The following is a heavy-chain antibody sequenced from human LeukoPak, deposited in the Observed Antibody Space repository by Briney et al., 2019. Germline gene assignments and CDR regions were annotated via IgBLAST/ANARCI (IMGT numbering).Heavy chain of an antibody. Sequence: GRSLKLSCAASGFTLSDSAIHWVRQDSGKGLEWVGLIDRPAKSYATAYGASVGGRFTISRDDSKNTAYLQMDSLKTEDTALYYCTRDRGTYNWLDPWGQGTLVTVSS. CDR3: TRDRGTYNWLDP. CDR1: GFTLSDSA. CDR2: IDRPAKSYAT. J-gene: IGHJ5*02. V-gene: IGHV3-73*01. D-gene: IGHD1-26*01.